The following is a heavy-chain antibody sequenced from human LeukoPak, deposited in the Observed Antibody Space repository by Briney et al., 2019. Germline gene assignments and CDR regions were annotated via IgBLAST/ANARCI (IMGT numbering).Heavy chain of an antibody. J-gene: IGHJ4*02. V-gene: IGHV4-34*01. Sequence: PGGSLRLSCAASGFTFSSYAMSWVRQPPGKGLEWIGEINHSGSTNYNPSLKSRVTISVDTSKNQFSLKLSSVTAADTAVYYCARGHNYYDFWSGSKGGRFDYWGQGTLVTVSS. CDR1: GFTFSSYA. D-gene: IGHD3-3*01. CDR3: ARGHNYYDFWSGSKGGRFDY. CDR2: INHSGST.